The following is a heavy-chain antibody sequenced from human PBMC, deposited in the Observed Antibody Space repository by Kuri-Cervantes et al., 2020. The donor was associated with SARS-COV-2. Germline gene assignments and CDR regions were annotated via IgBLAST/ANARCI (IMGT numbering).Heavy chain of an antibody. J-gene: IGHJ4*02. D-gene: IGHD3-3*01. CDR3: ARDARGIFGVAYNY. Sequence: GGSLRLSCAATGFMFSDYWMSWVRQAPGKGLQWVSVISGSGGSKYYADSVQGRFTLSRDNSKNTLYLQMNTLRVDDTAVYYCARDARGIFGVAYNYWGQGTLVTVSS. V-gene: IGHV3-23*01. CDR2: ISGSGGSK. CDR1: GFMFSDYW.